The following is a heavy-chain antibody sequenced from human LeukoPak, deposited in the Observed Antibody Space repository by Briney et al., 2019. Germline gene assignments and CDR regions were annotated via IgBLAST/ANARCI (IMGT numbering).Heavy chain of an antibody. Sequence: SETLSLTCTVSGGSISSYYWSWIRQPAGKGLEWIGRIYTSGSTNYNPSLKSRVTMSVDTSKNQFSLKLSSVTAADTAVYYCAREPTYYGSGSYWQPTDVWGKGTTVTVSS. V-gene: IGHV4-4*07. D-gene: IGHD3-10*01. J-gene: IGHJ6*04. CDR2: IYTSGST. CDR1: GGSISSYY. CDR3: AREPTYYGSGSYWQPTDV.